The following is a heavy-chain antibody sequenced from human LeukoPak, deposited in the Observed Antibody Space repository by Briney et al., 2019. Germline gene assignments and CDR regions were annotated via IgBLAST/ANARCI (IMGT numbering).Heavy chain of an antibody. CDR3: ASTYYYDSRGNDAFDI. D-gene: IGHD3-22*01. Sequence: SETLSLTCAVYGGSFSGYYWSWIRQPPGKGLEWIGEINHSGSTNYNPSLKSRVTISVDTSKNQFSLKLSSVTAADTAVYYCASTYYYDSRGNDAFDIWGQGTMVTVSS. V-gene: IGHV4-34*01. J-gene: IGHJ3*02. CDR2: INHSGST. CDR1: GGSFSGYY.